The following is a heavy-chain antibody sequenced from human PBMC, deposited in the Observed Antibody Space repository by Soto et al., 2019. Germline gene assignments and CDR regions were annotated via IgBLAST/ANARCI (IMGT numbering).Heavy chain of an antibody. J-gene: IGHJ4*02. CDR2: INPNNGGT. CDR1: GYTFTSYD. V-gene: IGHV1-2*04. D-gene: IGHD1-1*01. CDR3: ARGSPTTTPFDY. Sequence: EASVKVSCKASGYTFTSYDINWVRQATGQGLEWMGWINPNNGGTSYAQKFEGWVTMTRDTSISTAYMEVRRLTSDDTAVYYCARGSPTTTPFDYWGQGTLVTVSS.